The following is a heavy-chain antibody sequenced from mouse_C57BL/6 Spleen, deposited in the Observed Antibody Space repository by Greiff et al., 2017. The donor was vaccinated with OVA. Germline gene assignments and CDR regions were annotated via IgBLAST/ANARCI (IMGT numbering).Heavy chain of an antibody. Sequence: VKVVESGAELVRPGASVTLSCKASGYTFTDYEMHCVKQTPVHGLEWIGAIDPETGGTAYNQKFKGKAILTADKSSSTAYMELRSLTSEDSAVYYCTNYGYGAWFAYWGQGTLVTVSA. CDR3: TNYGYGAWFAY. CDR2: IDPETGGT. CDR1: GYTFTDYE. V-gene: IGHV1-15*01. D-gene: IGHD2-2*01. J-gene: IGHJ3*01.